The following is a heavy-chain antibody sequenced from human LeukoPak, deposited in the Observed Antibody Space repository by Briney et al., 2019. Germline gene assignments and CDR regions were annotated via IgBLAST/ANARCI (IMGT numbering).Heavy chain of an antibody. CDR2: IYYSGNT. Sequence: SETLSLTCTVSGGSISSYYWSWIRQPPGKGLEWIGYIYYSGNTYYNPSLKSRVTMSLDTSKNQFSLNLSSVTAADTAVYYCARDVISGGGWFDPWGQGTLVTVSS. D-gene: IGHD2/OR15-2a*01. CDR3: ARDVISGGGWFDP. V-gene: IGHV4-59*12. J-gene: IGHJ5*02. CDR1: GGSISSYY.